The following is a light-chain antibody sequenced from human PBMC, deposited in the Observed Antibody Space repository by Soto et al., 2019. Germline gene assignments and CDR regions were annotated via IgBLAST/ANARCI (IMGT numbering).Light chain of an antibody. CDR2: NDD. J-gene: IGLJ3*02. V-gene: IGLV1-44*01. CDR1: SSNIGRDT. CDR3: STWDDSLNGWV. Sequence: QSVLIQPPSASGTPGQRVTISCSGSSSNIGRDTVNWYQQLPGTAPKLLMFNDDQRPSGVPDRFSGSRSGTSASLAISGLQSDDEADYFCSTWDDSLNGWVFGGGTQLTVL.